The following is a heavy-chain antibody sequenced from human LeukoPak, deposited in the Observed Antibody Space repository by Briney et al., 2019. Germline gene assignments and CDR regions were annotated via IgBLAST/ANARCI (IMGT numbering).Heavy chain of an antibody. CDR3: ARDRRRLRGMNGDGDAFDI. V-gene: IGHV3-53*01. J-gene: IGHJ3*02. Sequence: GGALRLSCAASGFSVRSNYISWVRQAPGKGLEWVSMIYSDGSIFHADSVKGRFTMSRDNSRNTLDLQMNSLRVEDTAVYFCARDRRRLRGMNGDGDAFDIWGQGTMITVSS. CDR2: IYSDGSI. D-gene: IGHD1-1*01. CDR1: GFSVRSNY.